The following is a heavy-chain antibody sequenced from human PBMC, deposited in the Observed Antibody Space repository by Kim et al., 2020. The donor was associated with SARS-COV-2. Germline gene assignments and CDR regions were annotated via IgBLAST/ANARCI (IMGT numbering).Heavy chain of an antibody. CDR1: GGSIRSYY. CDR2: IYTSGST. V-gene: IGHV4-4*07. J-gene: IGHJ4*02. D-gene: IGHD4-17*01. Sequence: SETLSLTCTVSGGSIRSYYWSWIRQPAGKGLEWIGRIYTSGSTNYNPSLKSRVTMSVDTSKNQFSRKLSSVTAADTAVYYCARDNPNYGDPFDYWGQGTLVTVSS. CDR3: ARDNPNYGDPFDY.